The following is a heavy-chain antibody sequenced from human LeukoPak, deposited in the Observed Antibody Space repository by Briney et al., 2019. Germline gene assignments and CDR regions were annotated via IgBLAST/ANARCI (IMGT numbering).Heavy chain of an antibody. CDR3: SRVPWSSVTILDY. CDR2: ISSSSSYI. CDR1: GFTFSSYS. V-gene: IGHV3-21*01. D-gene: IGHD3-10*01. Sequence: GGSLRLSCAASGFTFSSYSMNWVRQAPGKGLEWVSSISSSSSYIYYADSVKGRFTISRDNAKNSLYLQMNSLGAEDTAVYYCSRVPWSSVTILDYWGQGTLVIVSS. J-gene: IGHJ4*02.